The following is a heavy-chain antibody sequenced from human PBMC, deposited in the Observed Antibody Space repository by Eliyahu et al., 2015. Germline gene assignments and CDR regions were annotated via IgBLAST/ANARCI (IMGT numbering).Heavy chain of an antibody. J-gene: IGHJ3*02. CDR2: ISAYNGNT. CDR1: GYTXTXYG. CDR3: ARDLYSAVAGIDAFDI. Sequence: QVQLVQSGAEVKXPGASVKVSCKASGYTXTXYGISWVRKAPGQGLEWMGWISAYNGNTNYAQKLQGRVTMTTDTSTSTAYMELRSLRSDDTAVYYCARDLYSAVAGIDAFDIWGQGTMVTVSS. D-gene: IGHD6-19*01. V-gene: IGHV1-18*04.